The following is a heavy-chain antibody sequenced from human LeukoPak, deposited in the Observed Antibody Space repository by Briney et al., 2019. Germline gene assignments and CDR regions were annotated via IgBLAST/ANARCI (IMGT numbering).Heavy chain of an antibody. CDR3: AREGGSSWFRLRYNWFDP. J-gene: IGHJ5*02. CDR2: IIPIFGTA. V-gene: IGHV1-69*13. Sequence: VASVKVSCKASGGTFSSYAISWVRQAPGQGLEWMGGIIPIFGTANYAQKLQGRVTITADESTSTAYMELSSLRSEDTAVYYCAREGGSSWFRLRYNWFDPWGQGTLVTVSS. D-gene: IGHD6-13*01. CDR1: GGTFSSYA.